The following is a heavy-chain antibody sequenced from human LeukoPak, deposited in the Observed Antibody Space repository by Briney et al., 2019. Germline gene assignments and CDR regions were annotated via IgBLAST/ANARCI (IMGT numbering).Heavy chain of an antibody. D-gene: IGHD3-22*01. CDR3: ARDGVNYYDISGYDI. Sequence: PSETLSLTCTVSGGSISSGYWSWIRQPPGKGLEWIGYIYYSGSTNYNPSLKSRVTISVDTSKNQFPLKLSSVTAADTAVYYCARDGVNYYDISGYDIWGRGTLVTVSS. CDR2: IYYSGST. V-gene: IGHV4-59*01. CDR1: GGSISSGY. J-gene: IGHJ4*02.